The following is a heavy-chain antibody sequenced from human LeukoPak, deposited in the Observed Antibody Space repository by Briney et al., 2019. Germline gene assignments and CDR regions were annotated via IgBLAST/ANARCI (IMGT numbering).Heavy chain of an antibody. CDR3: ARGPLGVAATYYFDY. V-gene: IGHV4-34*01. CDR2: INHSGST. Sequence: SETLSLTCAVYGGSFSGYYWSWIRQPPGKGLEWIGEINHSGSTNYNPSLKSRVTISVDTSKNQFSLKLSSVTAADTAVYYCARGPLGVAATYYFDYWGQGTLVTVSS. D-gene: IGHD6-19*01. CDR1: GGSFSGYY. J-gene: IGHJ4*02.